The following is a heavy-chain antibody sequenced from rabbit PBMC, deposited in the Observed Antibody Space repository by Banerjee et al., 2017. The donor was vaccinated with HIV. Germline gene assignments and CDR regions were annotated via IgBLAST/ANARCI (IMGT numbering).Heavy chain of an antibody. J-gene: IGHJ4*01. D-gene: IGHD6-1*01. V-gene: IGHV1S45*01. CDR3: ARGAGHAAYAFTL. CDR1: GFSFSGDYW. CDR2: ISATTGKT. Sequence: QQQLEESGGGLVKPGASLTLTCTASGFSFSGDYWICWVRQAPGKGLEWIACISATTGKTYYASWAKGRFPISKTSSTTVTLQMTTLTAADTAPYFCARGAGHAAYAFTLWGPVTPVPVS.